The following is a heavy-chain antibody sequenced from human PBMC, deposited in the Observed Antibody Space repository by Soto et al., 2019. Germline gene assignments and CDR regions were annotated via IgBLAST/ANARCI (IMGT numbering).Heavy chain of an antibody. Sequence: PSETLSLTCAVSGGSISSGGYSWSWIRQPPGKGLEWIGYIYHSGSTYYNPSLKSRVTISVDRSKNQFSLKLSSVTAADTAVYYCARAGPPAGTGVEVFWFDPWGQGTLVTVSS. CDR3: ARAGPPAGTGVEVFWFDP. D-gene: IGHD2-8*02. J-gene: IGHJ5*02. V-gene: IGHV4-30-2*01. CDR2: IYHSGST. CDR1: GGSISSGGYS.